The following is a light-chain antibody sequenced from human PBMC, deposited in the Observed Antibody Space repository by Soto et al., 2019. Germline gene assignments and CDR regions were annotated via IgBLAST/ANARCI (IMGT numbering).Light chain of an antibody. V-gene: IGKV3-15*01. CDR1: QSVSSN. CDR3: QQSNTWPRT. J-gene: IGKJ1*01. CDR2: GAS. Sequence: EIVLTQSPATLSVSPGERAALSCRASQSVSSNLAWYQQKPGQAPRLLIYGASTRAAGFPARFSGSGSGTEFTLTISSLQSEDFAVYYCQQSNTWPRTFGQGTKVDIK.